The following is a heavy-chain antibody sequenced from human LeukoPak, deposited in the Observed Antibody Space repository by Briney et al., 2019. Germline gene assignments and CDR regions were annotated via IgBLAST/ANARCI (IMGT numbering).Heavy chain of an antibody. CDR3: ARDLGFSSTSHSVY. V-gene: IGHV3-33*01. J-gene: IGHJ4*02. D-gene: IGHD2-2*01. CDR2: IWYDGSNK. Sequence: GGSLRLSCAASGFTFTSYGMHWVRQAPGKGLEWVAVIWYDGSNKYYADSVKGRFTISRDNSKNTLYLQMNSLRAEDTAVYYCARDLGFSSTSHSVYWGQGTLVTVSS. CDR1: GFTFTSYG.